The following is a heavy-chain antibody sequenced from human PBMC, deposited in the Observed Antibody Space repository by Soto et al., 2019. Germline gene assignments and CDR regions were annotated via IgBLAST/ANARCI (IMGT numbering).Heavy chain of an antibody. Sequence: QVQLQESGPGLVKPSGTLTLTCAVSGDSFSGPNWWTWVRQPPGKGLEWIGDILQTGHTDYSPSLSSRLTIFIDTSKREFSLNLTSVTATDTAVYYCARSPRRVGGKWYLHYWGQGALVTVSS. CDR2: ILQTGHT. D-gene: IGHD2-15*01. J-gene: IGHJ4*02. V-gene: IGHV4-4*02. CDR1: GDSFSGPNW. CDR3: ARSPRRVGGKWYLHY.